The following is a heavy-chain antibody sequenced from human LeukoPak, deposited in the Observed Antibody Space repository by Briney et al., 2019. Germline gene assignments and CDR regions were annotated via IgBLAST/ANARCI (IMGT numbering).Heavy chain of an antibody. CDR3: ARRWNYGRNYYIDV. J-gene: IGHJ6*03. CDR2: INDSGTI. Sequence: PPETLSLTCAVYGGSFSNYYWSWIRQPPGKGLEWIGEINDSGTINYNPSLMSRVTISVDKSKNQFSLKLSSVTAADTAVYYCARRWNYGRNYYIDVWGKGATVSVSS. D-gene: IGHD1-7*01. CDR1: GGSFSNYY. V-gene: IGHV4-34*01.